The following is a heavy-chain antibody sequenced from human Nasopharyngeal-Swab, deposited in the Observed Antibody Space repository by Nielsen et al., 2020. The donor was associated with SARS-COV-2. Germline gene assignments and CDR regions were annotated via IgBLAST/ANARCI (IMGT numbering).Heavy chain of an antibody. J-gene: IGHJ6*02. V-gene: IGHV3-30-3*01. CDR2: ISYDGSNK. D-gene: IGHD5-18*01. CDR3: ARDKRDTAMITGLFGYYYSVMDV. Sequence: WIRQPQGKGLEWVAVISYDGSNKYYADSVKGRFTISRDNSKNTLYLQMNSLRAEDTAVYYCARDKRDTAMITGLFGYYYSVMDVWGQGTTVTVSS.